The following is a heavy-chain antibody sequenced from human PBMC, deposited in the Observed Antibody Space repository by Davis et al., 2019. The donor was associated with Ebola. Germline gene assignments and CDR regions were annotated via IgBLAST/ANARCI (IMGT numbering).Heavy chain of an antibody. CDR1: GYGFADYW. CDR3: AKQESLYGSSDY. V-gene: IGHV5-51*01. J-gene: IGHJ4*02. Sequence: GESLKISCKGSGYGFADYWIAWVRQTPGKGLEWIGIIYAGDSDSRYSPSFEGQVIISVDRSINTAYLQWRSLRASDTAMYYCAKQESLYGSSDYWGQGTLVTVSS. CDR2: IYAGDSDS. D-gene: IGHD3-22*01.